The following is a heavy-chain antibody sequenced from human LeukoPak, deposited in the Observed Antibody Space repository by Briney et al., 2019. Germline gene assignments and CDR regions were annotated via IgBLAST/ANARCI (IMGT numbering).Heavy chain of an antibody. D-gene: IGHD3-3*01. Sequence: ASVKVSCTASGYTFTSYGISWVRQAPGQGLEWMGWISAYNGNTNYAQKLQGRVTMTTDTSTSTAYMELRSLRSDDTAVYYCARDTGEVLRFYYYYGMDVWGQGTTVTVSS. CDR1: GYTFTSYG. V-gene: IGHV1-18*01. J-gene: IGHJ6*02. CDR3: ARDTGEVLRFYYYYGMDV. CDR2: ISAYNGNT.